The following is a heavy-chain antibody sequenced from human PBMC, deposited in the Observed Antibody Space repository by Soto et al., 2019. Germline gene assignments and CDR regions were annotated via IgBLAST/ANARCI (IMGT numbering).Heavy chain of an antibody. Sequence: PGGSLRLSCAASGFTFSSYAMSWVRQAPGKGLEWVSAISGSGGSTYYADSVKGRFTISRDNSKNTLYLQMNSLRAEDTAVYYCARPPGVSSSSVYYYYGMDVWGQGTTVTVSS. V-gene: IGHV3-23*01. J-gene: IGHJ6*02. CDR1: GFTFSSYA. CDR2: ISGSGGST. CDR3: ARPPGVSSSSVYYYYGMDV. D-gene: IGHD6-6*01.